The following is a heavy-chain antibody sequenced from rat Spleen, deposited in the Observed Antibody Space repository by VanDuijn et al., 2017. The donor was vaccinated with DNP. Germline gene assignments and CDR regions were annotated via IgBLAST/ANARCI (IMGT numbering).Heavy chain of an antibody. CDR3: ARPHFYDGSYPRY. CDR1: GFIFSNYD. Sequence: EVQLVESGGGLVQPGRSLKLSCVASGFIFSNYDMAWVRQAPTKGLEWVSSISTSGSSTYYRDSVKGRFTVSRDNAKSTLYLQMNSLRSEDMATYYCARPHFYDGSYPRYWGQGVMVTVSS. J-gene: IGHJ2*01. D-gene: IGHD1-12*02. V-gene: IGHV5-25*01. CDR2: ISTSGSST.